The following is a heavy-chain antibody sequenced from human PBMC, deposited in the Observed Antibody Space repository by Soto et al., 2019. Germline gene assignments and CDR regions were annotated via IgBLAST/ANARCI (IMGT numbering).Heavy chain of an antibody. D-gene: IGHD3-16*02. Sequence: EVQLVESGGGLVQPGGSLRLSCAASGFTFSSYEMNWVRQAPGKGLEWVAYISSSGSTIYYAESVKGRFTISRDNAKISLYLQMNSLRAEDTAVYYCARQAMVLSGVWRTYRWNAFDIWGQGTRVPVSA. CDR2: ISSSGSTI. CDR1: GFTFSSYE. CDR3: ARQAMVLSGVWRTYRWNAFDI. J-gene: IGHJ3*02. V-gene: IGHV3-48*03.